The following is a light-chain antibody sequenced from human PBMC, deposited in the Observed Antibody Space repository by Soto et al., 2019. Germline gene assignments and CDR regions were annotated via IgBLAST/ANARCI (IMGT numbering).Light chain of an antibody. J-gene: IGKJ4*01. CDR1: QSVTNN. V-gene: IGKV3-15*01. CDR3: QEYSLWPLT. CDR2: GAS. Sequence: EIVMTQSPATLSASPGERATLSCRVSQSVTNNLAWYQQKAGQPPRPLIYGASTRATGIPARYSGSGSGTEFSLIISSLQSEDFAVYFCQEYSLWPLTFGGGTKVDIK.